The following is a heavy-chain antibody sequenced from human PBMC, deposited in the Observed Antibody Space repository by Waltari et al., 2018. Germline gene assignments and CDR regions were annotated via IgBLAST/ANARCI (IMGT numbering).Heavy chain of an antibody. CDR1: GFNISRCA. D-gene: IGHD2-21*02. J-gene: IGHJ4*02. V-gene: IGHV3-23*01. Sequence: EVQLLESGGGWVQPGGCLRLSYEASGFNISRCAMRWVPQAPGKGLEWVSAISGSGGSTYYADSVKCRFTISRDNSKNTLYLQMNSLRAEDTAVYYCAKDSEVTHLFDYWGQGTLVTVSS. CDR3: AKDSEVTHLFDY. CDR2: ISGSGGST.